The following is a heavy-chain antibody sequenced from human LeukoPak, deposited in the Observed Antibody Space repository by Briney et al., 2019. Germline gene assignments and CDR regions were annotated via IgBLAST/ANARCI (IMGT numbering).Heavy chain of an antibody. CDR3: ARGQDYYDSSGYKDAFDI. CDR1: GFTFSSYS. D-gene: IGHD3-22*01. J-gene: IGHJ3*02. CDR2: ISSSSSYI. V-gene: IGHV3-21*01. Sequence: GGSLRLSCAASGFTFSSYSMNWVRQAPGKGLEWVSSISSSSSYIYYADSVKGRFTISRDNAKNSLYLQMNSLRAEDTAVYYCARGQDYYDSSGYKDAFDIWGQGTMVTVSS.